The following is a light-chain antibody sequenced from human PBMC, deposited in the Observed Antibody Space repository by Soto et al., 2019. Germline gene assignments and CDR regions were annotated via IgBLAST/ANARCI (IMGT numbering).Light chain of an antibody. J-gene: IGKJ5*01. CDR3: QQSYRTTWT. CDR1: QGISTY. V-gene: IGKV1-39*01. CDR2: AAS. Sequence: DIQMTQSPSSLSASVGDRVTITCRASQGISTYLNWYQQKPGKAHKXMIYAASSLQSGVPSRFSGSGSETAGTITISSLQPEDFETYSCQQSYRTTWTFGQGTRLEIK.